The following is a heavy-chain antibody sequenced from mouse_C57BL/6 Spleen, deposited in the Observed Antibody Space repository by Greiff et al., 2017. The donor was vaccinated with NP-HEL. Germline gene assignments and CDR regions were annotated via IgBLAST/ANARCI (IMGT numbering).Heavy chain of an antibody. CDR2: IYPGSGNT. Sequence: VQLQQSGAELVRPGASVKLSCKASGYTFTDYYINWVKQRPGQGLEWIARIYPGSGNTYYNEKFKGKATLTAEKSSSTAYMQLSSLTSEDSAVYFCARGDGNYVFFYAMDYWGQGTSVTVSS. CDR3: ARGDGNYVFFYAMDY. V-gene: IGHV1-76*01. D-gene: IGHD2-1*01. J-gene: IGHJ4*01. CDR1: GYTFTDYY.